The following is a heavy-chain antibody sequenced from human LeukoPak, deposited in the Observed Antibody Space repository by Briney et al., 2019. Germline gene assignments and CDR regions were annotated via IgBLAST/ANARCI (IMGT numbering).Heavy chain of an antibody. Sequence: GASVKVSCKASGYTFTSYDINWVRQATGQGLEWMGWMNPNSGNTGYAQKFQGRVTITRNTSISTAYMELSSLRSEDTAVYYCARGYCSGGTCYLVENWFDPWGQGTLVTVSS. V-gene: IGHV1-8*03. J-gene: IGHJ5*02. CDR3: ARGYCSGGTCYLVENWFDP. CDR1: GYTFTSYD. D-gene: IGHD2-15*01. CDR2: MNPNSGNT.